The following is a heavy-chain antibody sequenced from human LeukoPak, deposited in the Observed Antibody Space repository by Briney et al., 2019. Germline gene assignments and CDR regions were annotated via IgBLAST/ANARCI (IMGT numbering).Heavy chain of an antibody. Sequence: GGSLRLSCAASGFTFTNAWMSWVRQAPGKGLEWVGRIKSKTDGGTTDYSAPVKGRFTISRDDSKNTLYLQMNSLKTEDTAVYYCTRGTYDSSGYYWAFGYWGQGTLVTVSS. CDR3: TRGTYDSSGYYWAFGY. V-gene: IGHV3-15*01. J-gene: IGHJ4*02. D-gene: IGHD3-22*01. CDR1: GFTFTNAW. CDR2: IKSKTDGGTT.